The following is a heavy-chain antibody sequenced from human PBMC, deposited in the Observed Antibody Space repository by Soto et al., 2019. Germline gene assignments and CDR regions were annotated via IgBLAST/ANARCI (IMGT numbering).Heavy chain of an antibody. D-gene: IGHD6-13*01. Sequence: ASVKVSCKASGYTFTSYYMHWVRQAPGQGLEWMGIINPSGGSTSYAQKFQGRVTMTRDTSKSQVVLTMTNMDPVDTATYYCARASSWYQFDYWGQGTLVTVSS. CDR3: ARASSWYQFDY. CDR2: INPSGGST. J-gene: IGHJ4*02. V-gene: IGHV1-46*01. CDR1: GYTFTSYY.